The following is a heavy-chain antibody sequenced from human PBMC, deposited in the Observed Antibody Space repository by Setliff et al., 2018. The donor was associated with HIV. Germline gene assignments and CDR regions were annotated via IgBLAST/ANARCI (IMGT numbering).Heavy chain of an antibody. CDR1: EFSFSSYA. D-gene: IGHD5-18*01. CDR2: IGSGSTPI. Sequence: PGGSLRLSCAASEFSFSSYAMTWVRQVPGKGLQWLSYIGSGSTPIFYADSVKGRFTVSRDNAKNSLYLQMNSLRSEDTALYYCAKSPNRYSPLDWFDPWGQGTLVTVSS. CDR3: AKSPNRYSPLDWFDP. J-gene: IGHJ5*02. V-gene: IGHV3-48*01.